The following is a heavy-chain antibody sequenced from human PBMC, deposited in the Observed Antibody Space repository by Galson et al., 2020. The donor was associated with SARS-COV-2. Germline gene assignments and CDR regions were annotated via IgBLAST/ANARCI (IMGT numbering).Heavy chain of an antibody. V-gene: IGHV3-7*01. D-gene: IGHD6-19*01. CDR1: GFTFNDFW. Sequence: GGSLRLSCAVSGFTFNDFWMNWFRQAPGKGLEWVANIKGDGSETNYADFVKGRFSISRDNAANSLYLQMNSLRVEDSAVYYCSREGWQGGYWGQGTRVTVSS. J-gene: IGHJ4*02. CDR3: SREGWQGGY. CDR2: IKGDGSET.